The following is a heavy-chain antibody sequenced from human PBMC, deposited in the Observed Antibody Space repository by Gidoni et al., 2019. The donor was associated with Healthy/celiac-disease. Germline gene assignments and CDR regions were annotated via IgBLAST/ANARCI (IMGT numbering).Heavy chain of an antibody. D-gene: IGHD4-17*01. CDR2: IRSKAYGGTT. V-gene: IGHV3-49*03. CDR1: GFTFGDYA. CDR3: TRDQDYGDYYYYYMDV. J-gene: IGHJ6*03. Sequence: EVQRVESGGGLVQPGRSLRLSWTASGFTFGDYAMSWFRQAPGKGLEWVGFIRSKAYGGTTEYAASVKGRFTISRDDSKSIAYLQMNSLKTEDTAVYYCTRDQDYGDYYYYYMDVWGKGTTVTVSS.